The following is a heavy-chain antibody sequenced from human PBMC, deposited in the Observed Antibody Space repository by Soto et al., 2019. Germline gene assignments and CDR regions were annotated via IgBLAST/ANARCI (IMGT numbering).Heavy chain of an antibody. V-gene: IGHV1-69*13. D-gene: IGHD3-10*01. CDR1: GGTFSSYA. CDR3: ARVYYGSRAPPPGLYGMDV. J-gene: IGHJ6*02. CDR2: IIPIFGTA. Sequence: SVKVSCKASGGTFSSYAISWVRQAPGQGLEWMGGIIPIFGTANYAQKFQGRVTITADESTSTAYMELSSPRSEDTAVYYCARVYYGSRAPPPGLYGMDVWGQGTTVTVSS.